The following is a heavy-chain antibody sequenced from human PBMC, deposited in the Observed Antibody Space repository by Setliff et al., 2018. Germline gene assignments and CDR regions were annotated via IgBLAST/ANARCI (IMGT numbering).Heavy chain of an antibody. CDR2: ISYDGSNK. CDR1: GFTLSSYA. J-gene: IGHJ4*02. CDR3: ARRYYGDY. Sequence: PGGSLRLSCAASGFTLSSYAMHWVRQAPGKGLEWVAVISYDGSNKYYADSVKGRFTISRDNSKNTLYLQMNSLRAEDTAVYYCARRYYGDYWGQGTLVTVSS. V-gene: IGHV3-30-3*01. D-gene: IGHD3-10*01.